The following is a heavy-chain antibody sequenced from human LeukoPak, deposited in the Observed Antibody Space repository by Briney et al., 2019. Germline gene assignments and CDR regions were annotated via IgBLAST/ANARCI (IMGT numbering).Heavy chain of an antibody. Sequence: GGSLRLSCAASGFTFSGSAMHWVRQASGKGLEWVGRMRSKANSYATASAASVKGRFTISREDSKNTAYLQMNSLKTEDTAVYYCTRDLYGSGSYYNYFDYWGQGTLVTVSS. CDR1: GFTFSGSA. V-gene: IGHV3-73*01. CDR3: TRDLYGSGSYYNYFDY. CDR2: MRSKANSYAT. J-gene: IGHJ4*02. D-gene: IGHD3-10*01.